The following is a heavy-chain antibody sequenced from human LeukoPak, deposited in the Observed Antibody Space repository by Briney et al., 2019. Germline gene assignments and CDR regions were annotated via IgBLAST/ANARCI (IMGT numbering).Heavy chain of an antibody. CDR1: GFLLTTSGVG. CDR2: IYWDDDK. D-gene: IGHD3-22*01. J-gene: IGHJ4*02. V-gene: IGHV2-5*02. Sequence: ESGPTLVNPTQTLTLTCTFSGFLLTTSGVGVGWIRQPPVKALEWLAVIYWDDDKRYSPSLKSRLTITKDTSKNQVVLTMTNMDPVDTATYYCAHSRYYYHSSGYDYEYWGQGTLVTVSS. CDR3: AHSRYYYHSSGYDYEY.